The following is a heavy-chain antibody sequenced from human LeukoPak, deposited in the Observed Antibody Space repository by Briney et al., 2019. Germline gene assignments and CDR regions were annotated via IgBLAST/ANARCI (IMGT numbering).Heavy chain of an antibody. D-gene: IGHD1-14*01. Sequence: ASVKVSCKATGYTFTTYYMHWVRQAPEQGLEWMGIINPSGGSTSYARKFQGRVTMTRDTSTSTVYMELSSLRSEDTAVYYCARAMTPAYYFYYWGQGTLVTVSS. CDR1: GYTFTTYY. J-gene: IGHJ4*02. V-gene: IGHV1-46*01. CDR2: INPSGGST. CDR3: ARAMTPAYYFYY.